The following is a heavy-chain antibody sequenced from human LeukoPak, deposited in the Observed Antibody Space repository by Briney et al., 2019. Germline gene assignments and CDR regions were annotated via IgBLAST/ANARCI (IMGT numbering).Heavy chain of an antibody. J-gene: IGHJ5*02. Sequence: ASVKVSCKASGYTFTGYYMHWVRQAPGQGLEWMGWINPNSGGTNYAQKFQGRVTMTRDTSISTAYMELSRPRSDDTAVYYCARIVVADSNWFDPWGQGTLVTVSS. CDR1: GYTFTGYY. CDR2: INPNSGGT. D-gene: IGHD3-22*01. CDR3: ARIVVADSNWFDP. V-gene: IGHV1-2*02.